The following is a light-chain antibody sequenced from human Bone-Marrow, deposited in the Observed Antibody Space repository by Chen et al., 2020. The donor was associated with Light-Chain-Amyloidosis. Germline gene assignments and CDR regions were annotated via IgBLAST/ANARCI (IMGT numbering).Light chain of an antibody. CDR2: RDT. Sequence: SYELTQPPSVSVSLGQTARITCSGDDLPTKYAYWYQQKPGQAPVLVIHRDTERPSGISERFSGSSSGTTARLTISGVQAEDEADYHCQSADSSGTYEVIFGGGTKLTVL. V-gene: IGLV3-25*03. CDR3: QSADSSGTYEVI. J-gene: IGLJ2*01. CDR1: DLPTKY.